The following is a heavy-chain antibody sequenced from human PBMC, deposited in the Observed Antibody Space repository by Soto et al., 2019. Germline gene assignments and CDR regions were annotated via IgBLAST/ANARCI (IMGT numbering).Heavy chain of an antibody. Sequence: PSETLSLTCTVSGFSISSGYYWGWVRQPPGKGLEWIGSIYFSGSTYYNPSLKSRVAISVDTSKSQFSLKLSSVTAADTAVYYCARIKDTAMEYLFDYWGQGTLVTVSS. V-gene: IGHV4-38-2*02. J-gene: IGHJ4*02. CDR2: IYFSGST. CDR3: ARIKDTAMEYLFDY. CDR1: GFSISSGYY. D-gene: IGHD5-18*01.